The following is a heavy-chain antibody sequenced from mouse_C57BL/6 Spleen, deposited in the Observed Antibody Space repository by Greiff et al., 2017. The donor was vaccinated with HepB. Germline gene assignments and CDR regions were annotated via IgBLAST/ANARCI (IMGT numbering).Heavy chain of an antibody. CDR2: IDPSDSYT. Sequence: QVQLQQPGAELVKPGASVKLSCKASGYTFTSYWMRWVKQRPGQGLEWIGEIDPSDSYTNYNQKFKGKATLTVDTSSSTAYMQLSSLTSEDSAVYYCARDRVLFDYWGQGTTLTVSS. V-gene: IGHV1-50*01. CDR1: GYTFTSYW. D-gene: IGHD2-14*01. J-gene: IGHJ2*01. CDR3: ARDRVLFDY.